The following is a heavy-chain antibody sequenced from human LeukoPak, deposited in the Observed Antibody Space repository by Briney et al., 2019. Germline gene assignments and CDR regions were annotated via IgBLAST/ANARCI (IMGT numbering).Heavy chain of an antibody. J-gene: IGHJ4*02. V-gene: IGHV3-30*18. CDR3: AKDLDGGAAAGLFDY. CDR1: GFTFSSYG. CDR2: ISYDGSNK. Sequence: PGGSLRLSCAASGFTFSSYGMHWVRQAPGKGLEWVAVISYDGSNKYYADSVKGRFTISRDDSKNMLYLQMNSLRAEDTAVYYCAKDLDGGAAAGLFDYWGQGTLVTVSS. D-gene: IGHD6-13*01.